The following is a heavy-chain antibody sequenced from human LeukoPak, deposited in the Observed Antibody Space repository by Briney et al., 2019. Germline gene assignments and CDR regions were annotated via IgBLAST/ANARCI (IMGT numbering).Heavy chain of an antibody. V-gene: IGHV1-18*01. D-gene: IGHD3-9*01. Sequence: ASVKVSCKASGYTFTSYGISWVRQAPGQGLEWMGWISSYNGNTNYAQKLQGRATTTTDTSTSTAYMELRSLRSDDTAVYYCARGSFPSDDILTGPFDNWGQGTLVTVSS. J-gene: IGHJ4*02. CDR3: ARGSFPSDDILTGPFDN. CDR1: GYTFTSYG. CDR2: ISSYNGNT.